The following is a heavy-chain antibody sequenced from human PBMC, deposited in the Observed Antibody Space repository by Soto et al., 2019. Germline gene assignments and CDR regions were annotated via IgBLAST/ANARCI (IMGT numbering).Heavy chain of an antibody. V-gene: IGHV4-39*01. Sequence: SETLSLTCTVSGGSISNSTYYWGWIRQPPGEGLEWIGSIYFSGRTYYNPSLKSRVTISVDTSRTQFSLKLSSVTAADTAVYYCARHQNHVDVWGLGTTVTVSS. CDR1: GGSISNSTYY. J-gene: IGHJ6*02. CDR3: ARHQNHVDV. CDR2: IYFSGRT.